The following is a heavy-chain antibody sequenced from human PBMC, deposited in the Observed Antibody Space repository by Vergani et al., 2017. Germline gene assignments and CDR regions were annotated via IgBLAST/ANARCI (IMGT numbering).Heavy chain of an antibody. Sequence: QVQLVQSGAEVKKPGASVKVSCKASGYTFTGYYMHWVRQAPGQGLEWMGWINPNSGGTNYAQKFQGRGSMARDTYISTAYMEQSRLRANDTAVYYCARGRGGGSWGRDALDIWGQGTMVTGSS. CDR2: INPNSGGT. V-gene: IGHV1-2*02. D-gene: IGHD6-13*01. J-gene: IGHJ3*02. CDR1: GYTFTGYY. CDR3: ARGRGGGSWGRDALDI.